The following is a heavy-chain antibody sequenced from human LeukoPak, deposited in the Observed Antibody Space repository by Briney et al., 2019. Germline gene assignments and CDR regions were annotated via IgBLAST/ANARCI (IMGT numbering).Heavy chain of an antibody. V-gene: IGHV3-66*02. CDR2: IYSGGST. CDR1: GFTVSSNY. D-gene: IGHD3-3*01. CDR3: AKDLNDQYYDFWSGYQGNAFDI. J-gene: IGHJ3*02. Sequence: GGSLRLSCAASGFTVSSNYMSWVRQAPGRGLEWVSVIYSGGSTYYADSVKGRFTISRDNSKNTLYLQMNSLRAEDTAVYYCAKDLNDQYYDFWSGYQGNAFDIWGQGTMVTVSS.